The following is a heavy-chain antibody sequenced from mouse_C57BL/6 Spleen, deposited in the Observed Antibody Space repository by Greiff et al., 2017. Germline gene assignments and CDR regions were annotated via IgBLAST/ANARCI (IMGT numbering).Heavy chain of an antibody. CDR1: GYTFTSYW. Sequence: VQLQQPGAELVRPGTSVKLSCKASGYTFTSYWMHWVKQRPGQGLEWIGVIDPSDSYTNYNPMFKGKATLTVDTSSSTAYMQLSSLTSEDSAVYYCARSDYGSSSSYAMDYWGQGTSVTVSS. CDR2: IDPSDSYT. V-gene: IGHV1-59*01. J-gene: IGHJ4*01. CDR3: ARSDYGSSSSYAMDY. D-gene: IGHD1-1*01.